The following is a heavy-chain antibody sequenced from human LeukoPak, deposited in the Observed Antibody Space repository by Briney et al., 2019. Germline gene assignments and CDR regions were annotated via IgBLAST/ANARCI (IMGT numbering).Heavy chain of an antibody. V-gene: IGHV1-69*13. CDR2: IIPIFGTA. CDR3: ARATSYYYGMDV. J-gene: IGHJ6*02. D-gene: IGHD1-26*01. CDR1: GGTFSSYA. Sequence: ASVKVSCKASGGTFSSYAISWVRQAPGQGLEWIGGIIPIFGTANYAQKFQGRVTITADESTSTAYMELSSLRSEDTAVYYCARATSYYYGMDVWGQGTTVTVSS.